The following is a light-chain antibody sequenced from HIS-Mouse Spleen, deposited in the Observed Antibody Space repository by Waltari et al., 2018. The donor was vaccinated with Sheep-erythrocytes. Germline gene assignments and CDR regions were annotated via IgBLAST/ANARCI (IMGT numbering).Light chain of an antibody. J-gene: IGLJ1*01. Sequence: QSALTQPRSVSGSPGQSVTISCTGTSSDVGGYNYVSWYQQHPGKAPKLMIYEVSKGPSGVPDRVSGSKSGNTASLTISGLQAEDDADYYCCSYAGSYNHVFATGTKVTVL. CDR2: EVS. CDR1: SSDVGGYNY. V-gene: IGLV2-11*01. CDR3: CSYAGSYNHV.